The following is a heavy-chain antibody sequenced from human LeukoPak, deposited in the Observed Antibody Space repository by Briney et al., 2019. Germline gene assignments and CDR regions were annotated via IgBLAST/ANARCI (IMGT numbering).Heavy chain of an antibody. V-gene: IGHV1-69*05. Sequence: ASVEVSCKASGGTFSSYAISWVRQAPGQGLEWMGGIIPIFGTANYAQKFQGRVTITTDESTSTAYMELSSLRSEDTAVYYCARNRDYGDYDYYFDYWGQGTLVTVSS. J-gene: IGHJ4*02. D-gene: IGHD4-17*01. CDR2: IIPIFGTA. CDR3: ARNRDYGDYDYYFDY. CDR1: GGTFSSYA.